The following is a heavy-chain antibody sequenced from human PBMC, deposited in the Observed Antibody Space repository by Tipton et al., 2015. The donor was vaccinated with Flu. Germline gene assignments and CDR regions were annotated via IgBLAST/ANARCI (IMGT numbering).Heavy chain of an antibody. CDR1: GGSTSGNY. CDR2: MHQNGRS. J-gene: IGHJ3*02. CDR3: ARVPFHWDGFDI. Sequence: LRLSCAVYGGSTSGNYWTWIRQPPEKGLEWIGEMHQNGRSHYNPSLKSRVAISIDTSKNQISLNVNSVTAADTAIYYCARVPFHWDGFDIWGQGTMVTVSS. V-gene: IGHV4-34*01.